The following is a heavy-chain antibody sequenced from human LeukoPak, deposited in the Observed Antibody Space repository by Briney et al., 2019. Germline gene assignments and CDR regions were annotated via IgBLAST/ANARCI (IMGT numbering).Heavy chain of an antibody. CDR2: INPNSGGT. Sequence: GASVKVSCKASGYTFTGYYMHWARQAPGQGLEWMGWINPNSGGTNYAQKFQGRVTMTRDTSISTAYMELSRLRSDDTAVYYCARDLGLRLEFLFDYWGQGTLVTVSS. CDR3: ARDLGLRLEFLFDY. D-gene: IGHD1-1*01. J-gene: IGHJ4*02. CDR1: GYTFTGYY. V-gene: IGHV1-2*02.